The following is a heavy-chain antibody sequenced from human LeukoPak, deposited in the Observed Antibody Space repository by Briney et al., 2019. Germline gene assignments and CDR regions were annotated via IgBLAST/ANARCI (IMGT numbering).Heavy chain of an antibody. D-gene: IGHD5-18*01. Sequence: GGSLRLSCAASGFTFSSFAMIWVRQPPGKGLEWVPSIFPTSRAIHYADSVRGRFTTSRDNSKSTLSLQMNSLRAEDTAIYYCATYRQVMLPFESWGQGTLVTVSS. V-gene: IGHV3-23*01. CDR3: ATYRQVMLPFES. CDR1: GFTFSSFA. CDR2: IFPTSRAI. J-gene: IGHJ4*02.